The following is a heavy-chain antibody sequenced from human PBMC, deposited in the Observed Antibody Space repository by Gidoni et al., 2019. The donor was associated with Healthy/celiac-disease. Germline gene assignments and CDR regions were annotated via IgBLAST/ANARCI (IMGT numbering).Heavy chain of an antibody. Sequence: QVQLQESGPGLVKPSQTLSLTCTLSGCSISRGGYYWSWIRQHPGKGLEWIGYIYYSGSTYYNPSLKSRVTISADTSKNQFSLKLSSVTAADTAVYYCARAPGDFSWFDPWGQGTLVTVSS. J-gene: IGHJ5*02. CDR3: ARAPGDFSWFDP. CDR2: IYYSGST. CDR1: GCSISRGGYY. D-gene: IGHD4-17*01. V-gene: IGHV4-31*03.